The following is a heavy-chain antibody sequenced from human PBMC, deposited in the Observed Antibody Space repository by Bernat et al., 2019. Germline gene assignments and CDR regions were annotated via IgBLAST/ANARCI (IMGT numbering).Heavy chain of an antibody. V-gene: IGHV3-49*03. CDR2: IRSKAYGGTT. Sequence: EVQLVESGGGLVQPGRSLRLSCTASGLTFGDYAMSWFRQAPGKGLEWVGFIRSKAYGGTTEYAASVKGRFTISRDDSKSIAYLQMNSLKTEDTAVYYCTRGLTGTTAYGMDVWGQGTTVTVSS. CDR1: GLTFGDYA. J-gene: IGHJ6*02. D-gene: IGHD1-7*01. CDR3: TRGLTGTTAYGMDV.